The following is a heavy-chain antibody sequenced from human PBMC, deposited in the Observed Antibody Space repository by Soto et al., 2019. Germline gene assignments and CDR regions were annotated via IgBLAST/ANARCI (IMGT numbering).Heavy chain of an antibody. J-gene: IGHJ6*03. CDR1: VFTFTNYA. Sequence: PGGSLRLSCAPSVFTFTNYAMNWVRQAPGKGLEWVSAISGNGVSISYADAVQGRFTISRDNSKNTLYLQMSSLRAEDTAVYYCAKDPRPYRSPVYYMDVWGKGTTVTVSS. CDR3: AKDPRPYRSPVYYMDV. D-gene: IGHD3-16*02. CDR2: ISGNGVSI. V-gene: IGHV3-23*01.